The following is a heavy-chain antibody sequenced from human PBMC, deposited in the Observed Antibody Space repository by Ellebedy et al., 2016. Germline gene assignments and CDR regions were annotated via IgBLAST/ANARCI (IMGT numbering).Heavy chain of an antibody. V-gene: IGHV3-21*01. D-gene: IGHD6-13*01. Sequence: GESLKISXAASGFSFSSYTMNWVRQAPGKGLEWVSSISSSSYYIYYADSVKGRVTISRDNAKSSLYLQINSLRAEDTAIYYCASSTPGGGIAEAGTIVLWGQGTLVTVSS. CDR3: ASSTPGGGIAEAGTIVL. CDR1: GFSFSSYT. J-gene: IGHJ4*02. CDR2: ISSSSYYI.